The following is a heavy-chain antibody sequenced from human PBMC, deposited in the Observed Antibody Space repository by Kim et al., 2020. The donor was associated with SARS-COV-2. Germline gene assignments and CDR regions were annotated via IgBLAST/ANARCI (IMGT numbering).Heavy chain of an antibody. CDR1: GFTFSSYG. J-gene: IGHJ4*02. Sequence: GGSLRLFCAASGFTFSSYGMHWVRQAPGKGLEWVADIWYDGSNKYYADSVKGRFTISRDNYKNTLYLQMNSLRAEDTAVYYCARGLIGIPRFGEEQIDYWGQGTLVTVSS. V-gene: IGHV3-33*01. CDR3: ARGLIGIPRFGEEQIDY. CDR2: IWYDGSNK. D-gene: IGHD3-10*01.